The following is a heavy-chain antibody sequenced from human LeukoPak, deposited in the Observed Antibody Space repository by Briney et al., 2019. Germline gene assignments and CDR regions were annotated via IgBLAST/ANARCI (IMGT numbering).Heavy chain of an antibody. CDR1: GFRFTNYW. J-gene: IGHJ4*02. V-gene: IGHV3-7*01. CDR2: INQDGSQI. CDR3: ARIGYTSSSFDY. D-gene: IGHD6-19*01. Sequence: PGGSLRLSCAASGFRFTNYWMSWVRQAPGKGLEWVANINQDGSQIFYVDSVKGRFSISRDNAKNSLYLQMNSLRAEDTAVFYCARIGYTSSSFDYWGQGTLVTVSS.